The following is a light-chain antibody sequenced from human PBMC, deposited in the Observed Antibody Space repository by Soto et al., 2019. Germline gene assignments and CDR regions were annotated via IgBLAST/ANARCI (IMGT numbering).Light chain of an antibody. Sequence: QAALTQPASVSGSPGQSIAIPCTGTSSDVGAYNYVSWYQQHPGKAPKLMMYDVSNRPSGVSDRFSGSKSGNTASLTISGLQAGDEADYYCTSYTTSSTYVFGTGTKLTVL. V-gene: IGLV2-14*01. CDR2: DVS. CDR1: SSDVGAYNY. CDR3: TSYTTSSTYV. J-gene: IGLJ1*01.